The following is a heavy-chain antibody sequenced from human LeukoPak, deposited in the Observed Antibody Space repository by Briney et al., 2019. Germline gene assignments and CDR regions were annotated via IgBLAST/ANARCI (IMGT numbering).Heavy chain of an antibody. CDR1: GFTLSSYA. CDR3: AKVIITGAFPDYFDK. J-gene: IGHJ4*02. D-gene: IGHD3-10*01. Sequence: GGSLRLSCAASGFTLSSYAMSWVRQAPGRGLEWVSSISGSGGSGSKTYYTDSVKGRFTVSRDDSKNTLYLQMNSLRAEDTAIYYCAKVIITGAFPDYFDKWGQGTLVTVSS. CDR2: ISGSGGSGSKT. V-gene: IGHV3-23*01.